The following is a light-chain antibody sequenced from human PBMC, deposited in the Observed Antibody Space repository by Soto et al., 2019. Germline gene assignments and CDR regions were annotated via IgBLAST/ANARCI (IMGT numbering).Light chain of an antibody. CDR2: DVS. Sequence: QSALTQPRSVSGSPGQSVTISCTGTSSDVGGYNYVSWYQQHPGKAPKLMIYDVSKRPSGVPDRFSGSKSGNTASLTTSGLQAEDEADYYCRSYAGSYTRVSGTGTMLTVL. CDR1: SSDVGGYNY. V-gene: IGLV2-11*01. CDR3: RSYAGSYTRV. J-gene: IGLJ1*01.